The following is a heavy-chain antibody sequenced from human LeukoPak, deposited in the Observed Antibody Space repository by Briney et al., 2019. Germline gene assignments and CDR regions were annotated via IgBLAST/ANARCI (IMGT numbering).Heavy chain of an antibody. CDR1: GFTFSSYG. J-gene: IGHJ6*03. Sequence: GGSLRLSCAASGFTFSSYGMSWVRQAPGKGLEWVSAISGSGGSTYYADSVKGRFTISTDNAKNSLYLQMNSLRAEDTAVYYCARDFNWGYYMDVWGKGTTVTVSS. V-gene: IGHV3-23*01. D-gene: IGHD3-16*01. CDR2: ISGSGGST. CDR3: ARDFNWGYYMDV.